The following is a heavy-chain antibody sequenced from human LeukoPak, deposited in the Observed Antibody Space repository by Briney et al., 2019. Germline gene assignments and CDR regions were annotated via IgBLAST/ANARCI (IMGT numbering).Heavy chain of an antibody. CDR2: IRQDEGER. J-gene: IGHJ6*03. D-gene: IGHD3-10*01. CDR3: ATLSAYYYSSYFYYYMDV. CDR1: GFSFSSYW. V-gene: IGHV3-7*01. Sequence: GGSLRLSCEGSGFSFSSYWMTWVRQLPGKGPEWVANIRQDEGERYFADSVKGRFTISRDKSKNQVYLHMNSLRAKDTALYSFATLSAYYYSSYFYYYMDVWGKGTTVTVSS.